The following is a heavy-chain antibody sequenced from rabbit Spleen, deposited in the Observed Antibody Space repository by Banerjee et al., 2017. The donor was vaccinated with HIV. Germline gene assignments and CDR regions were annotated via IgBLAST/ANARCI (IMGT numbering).Heavy chain of an antibody. V-gene: IGHV1S40*01. CDR2: IDTGSSGNT. CDR3: ARGDDGYGDFGYAAM. J-gene: IGHJ3*01. CDR1: RFSFSSGYD. D-gene: IGHD2-1*01. Sequence: QSLEESGGDLVKPGASLTLTCTASRFSFSSGYDISWVRQAPGKGLEWIAYIDTGSSGNTYYASWAKGRFTISKTSSTTVTLQMTSLTAADTATYFCARGDDGYGDFGYAAMWGQGTLVTVS.